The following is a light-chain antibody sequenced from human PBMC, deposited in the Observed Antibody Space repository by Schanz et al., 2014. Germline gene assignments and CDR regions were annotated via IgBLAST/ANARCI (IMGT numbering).Light chain of an antibody. Sequence: QSALTQPASVSGSPGQSITISCTGTSSDVGSYNYVSWYQQHPGKAPKLMIYDVSKRPSGVPDRFSGSKSGNTASLTVSGLQAEDEADYYCSSYAGSNNLVVFGGGTKLTVL. CDR2: DVS. CDR1: SSDVGSYNY. CDR3: SSYAGSNNLVV. J-gene: IGLJ2*01. V-gene: IGLV2-8*01.